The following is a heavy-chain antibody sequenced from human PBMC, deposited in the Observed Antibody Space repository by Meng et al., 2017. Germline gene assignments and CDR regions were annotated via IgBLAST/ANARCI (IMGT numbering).Heavy chain of an antibody. J-gene: IGHJ5*02. CDR1: GFTFIIYA. CDR3: AGGGNWFHP. CDR2: IDSDGSST. V-gene: IGHV3-74*02. Sequence: VQLVESGGGVVQPGRSLRLSCATSGFTFIIYAMHWVRQGPGKGLVWVSRIDSDGSSTTYADSVKGRFTISRDNAKDTVYLQMNSLRTEDTAVYYCAGGGNWFHPWGQGTLVTVSS.